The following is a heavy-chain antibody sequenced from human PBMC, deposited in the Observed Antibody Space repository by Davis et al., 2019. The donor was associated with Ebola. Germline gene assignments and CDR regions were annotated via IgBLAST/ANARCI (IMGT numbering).Heavy chain of an antibody. J-gene: IGHJ4*02. CDR3: ARRVDY. V-gene: IGHV3-53*01. CDR2: IYRDGRT. Sequence: PGGSLRLSCAASGFIVSDKYMSWVRQAPGKGLEWVSVIYRDGRTYYADSVKGRFTISRDNYKNTLYLQMNSLRAEDTAVYYCARRVDYWGQGTLVTVSS. CDR1: GFIVSDKY.